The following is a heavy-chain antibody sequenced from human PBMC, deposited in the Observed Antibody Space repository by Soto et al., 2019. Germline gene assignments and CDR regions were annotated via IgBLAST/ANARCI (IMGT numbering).Heavy chain of an antibody. CDR2: ISAYNGNT. Sequence: ASVKVSCKASGYTFTSYGISWVRQAPGQGLEWMGWISAYNGNTYYAQKLQDRVTMTKDTSTSIVYMELRSLRSDDTAVYYCAGDDCSGGSCYHRGAFDIWGQGTMVTVSS. D-gene: IGHD2-15*01. J-gene: IGHJ3*02. CDR1: GYTFTSYG. V-gene: IGHV1-18*01. CDR3: AGDDCSGGSCYHRGAFDI.